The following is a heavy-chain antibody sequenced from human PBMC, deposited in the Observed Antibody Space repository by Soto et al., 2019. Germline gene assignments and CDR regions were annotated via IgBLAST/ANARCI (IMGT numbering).Heavy chain of an antibody. CDR1: GFSLSTSGVG. J-gene: IGHJ3*02. V-gene: IGHV2-5*02. CDR3: AHRRAARIMITLGPPKDAFDI. D-gene: IGHD3-16*01. CDR2: IYWVDDK. Sequence: QITLKESGPTLVKPTQTLTLTCTFSGFSLSTSGVGVGWIRQPPGKALEWLALIYWVDDKRYSPSLKSRLTITKDTYKNQVVLTMTNMDPVDTATYYCAHRRAARIMITLGPPKDAFDIWGQGTMVTVSS.